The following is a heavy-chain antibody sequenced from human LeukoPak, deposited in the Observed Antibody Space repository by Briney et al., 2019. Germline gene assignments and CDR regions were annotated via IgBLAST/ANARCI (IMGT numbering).Heavy chain of an antibody. CDR2: IYYTGST. D-gene: IGHD6-13*01. CDR1: GGSVSSGSYY. V-gene: IGHV4-61*01. Sequence: KPSETLSLTCTVSGGSVSSGSYYWSWIRQPPGKGLEWIGYIYYTGSTNYNPSLKSRVTMSVDTSKNQFSLNLSSVTAADTAVYYCARVGGEEQQLVLLGYFDYWGQGTLVTVSS. CDR3: ARVGGEEQQLVLLGYFDY. J-gene: IGHJ4*02.